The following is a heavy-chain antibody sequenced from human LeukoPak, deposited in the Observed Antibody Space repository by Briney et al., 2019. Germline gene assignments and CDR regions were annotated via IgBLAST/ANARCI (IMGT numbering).Heavy chain of an antibody. CDR3: AKDCRVYGSSEPWRYDYYYMDV. CDR1: GFTLDDYA. J-gene: IGHJ6*03. V-gene: IGHV3-43D*03. CDR2: ISWDSGSP. D-gene: IGHD6-6*01. Sequence: GGSLRLSCAASGFTLDDYAMHWFRQAPGKGLEWVSLISWDSGSPYYADSVKGRFTISRDNSKNSLYLQMNSLRPEDTALYYCAKDCRVYGSSEPWRYDYYYMDVWGKGTTVTVSS.